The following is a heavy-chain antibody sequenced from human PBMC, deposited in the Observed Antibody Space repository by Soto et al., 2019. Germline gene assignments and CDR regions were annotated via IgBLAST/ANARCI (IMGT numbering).Heavy chain of an antibody. V-gene: IGHV3-21*01. CDR1: GFTFSSYS. CDR3: AGSTSLSYYFGMDV. CDR2: ISSTSSYI. D-gene: IGHD2-2*01. J-gene: IGHJ6*02. Sequence: EVQLVESGGGLVKPGGSLRLSCAASGFTFSSYSMNWVRQAAGKGLEWVSSISSTSSYIYYADSVKGRFTISRDNAKNSRYLQMNSLRAEDTAVYYCAGSTSLSYYFGMDVWGQGTTVTVSS.